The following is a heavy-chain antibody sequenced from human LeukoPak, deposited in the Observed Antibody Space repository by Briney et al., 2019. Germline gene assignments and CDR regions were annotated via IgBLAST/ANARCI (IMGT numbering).Heavy chain of an antibody. V-gene: IGHV1-46*01. D-gene: IGHD3-3*01. J-gene: IGHJ6*02. CDR2: INPSGGST. CDR3: ARDPLRYYDFWSGYYGLQGPNYMDV. CDR1: GYTFTSYY. Sequence: GASVKVSCKASGYTFTSYYTHWVRQAPGQGLEWMGIINPSGGSTSYAQKLQGRVTMTTDTSTSTAYMELRSLRSDDTAVYYCARDPLRYYDFWSGYYGLQGPNYMDVRGQGTTVTVSS.